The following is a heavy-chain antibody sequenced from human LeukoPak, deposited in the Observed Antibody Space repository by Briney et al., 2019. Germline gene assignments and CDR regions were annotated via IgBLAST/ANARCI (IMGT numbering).Heavy chain of an antibody. CDR3: ARDPPYYDFWSGYPDY. D-gene: IGHD3-3*01. CDR2: INPSGGST. CDR1: GYTFTSYY. V-gene: IGHV1-46*01. J-gene: IGHJ4*02. Sequence: ASVKVSCKASGYTFTSYYMHWVRQAPGQGLEWMGIINPSGGSTSYAQKFQGRVTMTRDTSTSTVYMELSSLRSEDTAVYYCARDPPYYDFWSGYPDYWGQGTLATVSS.